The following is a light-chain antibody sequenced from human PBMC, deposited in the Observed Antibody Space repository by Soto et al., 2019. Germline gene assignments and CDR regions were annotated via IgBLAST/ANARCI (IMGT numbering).Light chain of an antibody. V-gene: IGLV1-40*01. CDR2: GNS. CDR3: QSYDSSLSGSV. CDR1: GAGYD. J-gene: IGLJ2*01. Sequence: QSVLTKPPSVSGAPGQRVTISCTGSGAGYDVHWYQQLPGTAPKLLIYGNSNRPSGVPDRSSGSKSGTSASLAIAGLQAEDEADYYGQSYDSSLSGSVFGGGTKLTVL.